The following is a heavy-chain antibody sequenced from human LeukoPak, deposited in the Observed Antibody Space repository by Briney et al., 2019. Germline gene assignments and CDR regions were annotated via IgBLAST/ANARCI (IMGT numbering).Heavy chain of an antibody. D-gene: IGHD3-9*01. J-gene: IGHJ6*03. Sequence: SETLSLTCTVSGGSISSSSYYWGWIRQPPGKGLEWIGSIYYSGSTYYNPSLKSRVTISVDTSKNQFSLKLSSVTAADTAVYYCARVERYFDWTYYYYYYMDVWGKGTTVTVSS. CDR2: IYYSGST. CDR1: GGSISSSSYY. CDR3: ARVERYFDWTYYYYYYMDV. V-gene: IGHV4-39*01.